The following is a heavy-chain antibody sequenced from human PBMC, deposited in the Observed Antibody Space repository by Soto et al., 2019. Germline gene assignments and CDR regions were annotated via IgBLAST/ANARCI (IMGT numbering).Heavy chain of an antibody. D-gene: IGHD2-2*01. J-gene: IGHJ6*02. CDR3: ARFVRSCSATTCSTRADV. V-gene: IGHV4-61*01. CDR1: GGFVNSDTHS. CDR2: IYSGGST. Sequence: QVQLQESGPGLVKPSETLSLTCTVSGGFVNSDTHSWSWIRQTPGKRLEWIGFIYSGGSTKNPSHRSPVTMSLDTSKNQFSLKLRSVIVADTAVYHCARFVRSCSATTCSTRADVWGQGITVTVSS.